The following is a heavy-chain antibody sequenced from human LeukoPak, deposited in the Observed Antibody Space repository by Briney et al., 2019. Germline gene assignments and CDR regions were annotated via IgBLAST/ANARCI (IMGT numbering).Heavy chain of an antibody. CDR1: GFTFSSYA. Sequence: GGSLRLSCAASGFTFSSYAMSWVRQAPGKGLDLVSAISGSGGNTYYADSVKGRFTISRDNSKNTLYLQMNSLRAEDTAVYYCAKDQYGGNPQYYFDYWGQGTLVTVSS. D-gene: IGHD4-23*01. CDR3: AKDQYGGNPQYYFDY. CDR2: ISGSGGNT. V-gene: IGHV3-23*01. J-gene: IGHJ4*02.